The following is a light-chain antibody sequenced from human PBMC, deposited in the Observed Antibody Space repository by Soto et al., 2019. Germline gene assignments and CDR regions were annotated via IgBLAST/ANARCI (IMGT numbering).Light chain of an antibody. CDR1: SSNIGAGYD. CDR3: HSFDSSLSSWV. Sequence: QSVLTQAPSVSGAPGQRVTISCTGSSSNIGAGYDVHWYRQLPRTAPKLLIYANNNRPSGVPDRFSASQSGTSASLAITGLQAEDDADYYCHSFDSSLSSWVFGGGTKLTVL. V-gene: IGLV1-40*01. J-gene: IGLJ3*02. CDR2: ANN.